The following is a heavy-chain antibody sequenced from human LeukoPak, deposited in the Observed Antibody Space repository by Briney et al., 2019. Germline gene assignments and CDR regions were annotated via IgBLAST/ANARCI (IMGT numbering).Heavy chain of an antibody. J-gene: IGHJ4*02. D-gene: IGHD3-9*01. CDR2: ISGSGGST. CDR3: AKDLLRYFVWLLSDTR. Sequence: PGGSLRLSCAASGFTFSSYGMSWVRQAPGKGLEWVSAISGSGGSTYYADSVKGRFTISRDNSKNTLYLQLNSLRAEDTAVYYCAKDLLRYFVWLLSDTRWGQGTLVTVSS. CDR1: GFTFSSYG. V-gene: IGHV3-23*01.